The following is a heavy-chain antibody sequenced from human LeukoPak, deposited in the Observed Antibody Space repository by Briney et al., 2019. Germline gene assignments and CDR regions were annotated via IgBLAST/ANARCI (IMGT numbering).Heavy chain of an antibody. CDR3: ARDIVLMVGFWDY. CDR2: IKQDGSEK. J-gene: IGHJ4*02. D-gene: IGHD2-8*01. V-gene: IGHV3-7*05. Sequence: GGSLRLSCAASGFTFSSYWMSWVRQAPGKGLEWVANIKQDGSEKYYADSVKGRFTISRDNAKNSLYLQMNSLRAEDTAVYYCARDIVLMVGFWDYWGQGTLVTVSS. CDR1: GFTFSSYW.